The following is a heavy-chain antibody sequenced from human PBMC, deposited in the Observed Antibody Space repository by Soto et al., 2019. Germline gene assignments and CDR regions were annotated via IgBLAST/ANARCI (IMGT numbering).Heavy chain of an antibody. D-gene: IGHD3-10*01. CDR1: GFTFSSYA. CDR2: ISYDGSNK. V-gene: IGHV3-30-3*01. Sequence: QVQLVESEGGVVQPGRSLRLSCAASGFTFSSYAMHWVRQAPGKGLEWVAVISYDGSNKYYADSVKGRFTISRDNSKNTLYLQMNSLRAEDTALYYCARGGNLWFGEPFDYWGQGTLVTVSS. J-gene: IGHJ4*02. CDR3: ARGGNLWFGEPFDY.